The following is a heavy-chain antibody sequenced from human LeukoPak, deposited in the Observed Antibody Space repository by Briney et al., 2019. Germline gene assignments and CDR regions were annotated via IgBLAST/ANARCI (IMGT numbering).Heavy chain of an antibody. V-gene: IGHV3-9*03. CDR3: AKCLYGDYDDAFDI. CDR1: GFTFDGYA. D-gene: IGHD4-17*01. CDR2: ISWNSGSI. Sequence: GGSLRLSCAASGFTFDGYAMHLVRQAPGKGLEWVSGISWNSGSIGYADSVKGRFTISRDNAKNSLYLQMNSLRAEDMALYYCAKCLYGDYDDAFDIWGQGTMVTVSS. J-gene: IGHJ3*02.